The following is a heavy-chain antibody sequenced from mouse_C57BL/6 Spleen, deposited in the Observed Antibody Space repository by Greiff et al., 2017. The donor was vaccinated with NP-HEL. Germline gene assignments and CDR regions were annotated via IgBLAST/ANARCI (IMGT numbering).Heavy chain of an antibody. CDR3: ARTDYRSWYFDV. J-gene: IGHJ1*03. CDR1: GYAFSSYW. Sequence: QVQLQQSGAELVKPGASVKISCKASGYAFSSYWMNWVKQRPGKGLEWIGQIYPGDGDTNYNGKFKGKATLTADKSSSTAYMQLSSLTSEDSAVYFCARTDYRSWYFDVWGTGTTVTVSS. V-gene: IGHV1-80*01. D-gene: IGHD2-4*01. CDR2: IYPGDGDT.